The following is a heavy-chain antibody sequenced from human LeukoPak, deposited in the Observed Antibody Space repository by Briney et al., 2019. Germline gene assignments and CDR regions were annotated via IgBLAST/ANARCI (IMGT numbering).Heavy chain of an antibody. J-gene: IGHJ4*02. CDR2: IYSGGST. V-gene: IGHV3-53*01. Sequence: PSGGSLRLSCAASGFTVSSNYMSWVRQAPGKGLEWVSVIYSGGSTYYADSVKGRFSISRDNSKKTLYLQMNSLRAEDTAVYYCARAVTTSPGWGQGTLVTVST. CDR3: ARAVTTSPG. D-gene: IGHD4-17*01. CDR1: GFTVSSNY.